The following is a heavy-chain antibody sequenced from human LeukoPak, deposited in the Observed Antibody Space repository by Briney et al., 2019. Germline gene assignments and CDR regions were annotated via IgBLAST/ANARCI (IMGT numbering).Heavy chain of an antibody. V-gene: IGHV4-30-2*01. D-gene: IGHD2-2*01. CDR3: ARSGCSSTSCYADY. J-gene: IGHJ4*02. CDR2: IYHSGST. Sequence: PSETLSLTCAVSGGSISSGGYSWRWIRQPQGKGLEWIGYIYHSGSTYYNPSLKSRVTISVDRSKNQFSLKLSSVTAADTAVYYCARSGCSSTSCYADYWGQGTLVTVSS. CDR1: GGSISSGGYS.